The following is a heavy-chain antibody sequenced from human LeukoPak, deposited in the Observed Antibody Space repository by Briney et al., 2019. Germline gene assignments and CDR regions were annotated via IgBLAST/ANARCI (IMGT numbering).Heavy chain of an antibody. Sequence: PGRSLRLSCAASGFTFGDYAMHWVRQAPGKGLEWVSGISWNGDIKGYADSVKVRFTISRDNAQNSLYLQINSLRPEDTAFYSCAKDRMGAYLTIPDYWGQGTLITVSS. CDR3: AKDRMGAYLTIPDY. J-gene: IGHJ4*02. D-gene: IGHD2-2*01. V-gene: IGHV3-9*01. CDR2: ISWNGDIK. CDR1: GFTFGDYA.